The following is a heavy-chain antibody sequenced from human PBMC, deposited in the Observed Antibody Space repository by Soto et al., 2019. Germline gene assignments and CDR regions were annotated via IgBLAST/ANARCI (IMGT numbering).Heavy chain of an antibody. D-gene: IGHD6-13*01. CDR3: ARSSPSYYSSSWYYYGMDV. CDR2: IYYSGST. CDR1: GGSISSGDYY. J-gene: IGHJ6*02. V-gene: IGHV4-30-4*02. Sequence: PSETLSLTCTVSGGSISSGDYYWSWIRQPPGKRLEWIGYIYYSGSTYYNPSLKSRVTISVDTSKNQFSLKLSSVTAANTAVYYCARSSPSYYSSSWYYYGMDVWGQGTTVTVSS.